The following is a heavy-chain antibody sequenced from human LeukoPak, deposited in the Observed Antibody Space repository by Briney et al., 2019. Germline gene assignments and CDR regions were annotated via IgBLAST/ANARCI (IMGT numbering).Heavy chain of an antibody. J-gene: IGHJ3*02. CDR1: GYTFTGYY. CDR2: MHPNSGDT. V-gene: IGHV1-8*02. CDR3: ARVKEDAFDI. Sequence: GASVKVSCKASGYTFTGYYMHWVRQATGQGLEYMGWMHPNSGDTGYAQKFQGRVTMTRNTSISTAYMELRSLRSEDTAVYYCARVKEDAFDIWGQGTMVTVSS.